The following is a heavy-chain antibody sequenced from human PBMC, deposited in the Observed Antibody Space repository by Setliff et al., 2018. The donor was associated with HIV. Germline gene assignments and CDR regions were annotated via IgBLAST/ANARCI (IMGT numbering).Heavy chain of an antibody. D-gene: IGHD6-19*01. J-gene: IGHJ4*02. Sequence: SETLSLTCTVSGGSISTSNYYWGWVRQPPGKGLEWVGNVDYTGSTYYNPSLKSRVTISVDTSKNQFSLRLRSVTAADTAIYYCAREPSPSQWQPLYFDVWGRGILVTV. CDR2: VDYTGST. CDR3: AREPSPSQWQPLYFDV. CDR1: GGSISTSNYY. V-gene: IGHV4-39*07.